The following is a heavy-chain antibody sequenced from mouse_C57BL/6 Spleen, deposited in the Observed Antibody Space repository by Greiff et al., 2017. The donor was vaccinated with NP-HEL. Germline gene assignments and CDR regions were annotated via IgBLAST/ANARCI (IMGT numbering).Heavy chain of an antibody. D-gene: IGHD1-1*01. CDR1: GFTFSDYG. J-gene: IGHJ3*01. CDR3: AKSYYGSRFAY. V-gene: IGHV5-17*01. CDR2: ISSGSSTI. Sequence: EVQLVESGGGLVKPGGSLKLSCAASGFTFSDYGMHWVRQAPEKGLEWVAYISSGSSTIYYADTVKGRFTISRDNAKNTLFLQMTSLRSEDTAMYYCAKSYYGSRFAYWGQRTLVTVSA.